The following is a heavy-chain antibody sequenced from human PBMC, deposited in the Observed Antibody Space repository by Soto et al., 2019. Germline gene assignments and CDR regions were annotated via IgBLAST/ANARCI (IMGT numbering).Heavy chain of an antibody. J-gene: IGHJ4*02. D-gene: IGHD3-22*01. CDR3: AKVFSGMIVVVIPYYFDY. CDR2: ISGSGGST. CDR1: GFTFSSYA. V-gene: IGHV3-23*01. Sequence: PGGSLRLSCAASGFTFSSYAMSWVRQAPGKGLEWVSAISGSGGSTYYADSVKGRFTISRDNSKNTLYLQMNSLRAEDRAVYYCAKVFSGMIVVVIPYYFDYWGQGTLVTVSS.